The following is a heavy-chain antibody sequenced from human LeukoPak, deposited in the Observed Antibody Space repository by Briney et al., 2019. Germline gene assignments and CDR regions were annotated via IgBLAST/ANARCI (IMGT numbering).Heavy chain of an antibody. J-gene: IGHJ4*02. CDR3: AREGLYSSSWSPFDY. V-gene: IGHV4-59*12. Sequence: PSETLSLTCTVSGGSISSYYWSWIRQPPGKGLEWIGYIYYSGSTNYNPSLKSRVTISVDTSKNQFSLKLSSVTAADTAVYYCAREGLYSSSWSPFDYWGQGTLVTVSS. D-gene: IGHD6-13*01. CDR1: GGSISSYY. CDR2: IYYSGST.